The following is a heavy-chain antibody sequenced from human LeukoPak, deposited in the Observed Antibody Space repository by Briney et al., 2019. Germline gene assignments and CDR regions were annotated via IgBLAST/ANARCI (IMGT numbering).Heavy chain of an antibody. Sequence: PSETLSLTCTVSGGSISSYYWSWIRQPPGKGLEWIGYIYYSGSTNYNPSLKSRVTTSLDTSKNQFSLKLTSVTAADTAVYYCARDKGDRQYNWFDPWGQGTLVTVSS. J-gene: IGHJ5*02. CDR1: GGSISSYY. V-gene: IGHV4-59*12. D-gene: IGHD3-22*01. CDR2: IYYSGST. CDR3: ARDKGDRQYNWFDP.